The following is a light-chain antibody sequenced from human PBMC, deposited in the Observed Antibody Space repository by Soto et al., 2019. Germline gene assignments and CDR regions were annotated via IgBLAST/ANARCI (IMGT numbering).Light chain of an antibody. CDR3: QQYESSWT. Sequence: EIVLTQSPGTLSLSPGEGATLSCRASQSISSTFLAWYQHKPGQAPRVLIYGASRRAAGIPDRFSGSGSGTDFTLTIGRLEPEDFAVYYCQQYESSWTFGQGTKVEVK. J-gene: IGKJ1*01. V-gene: IGKV3-20*01. CDR2: GAS. CDR1: QSISSTF.